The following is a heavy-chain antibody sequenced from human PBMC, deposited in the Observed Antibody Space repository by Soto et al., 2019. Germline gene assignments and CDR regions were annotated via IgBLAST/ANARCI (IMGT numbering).Heavy chain of an antibody. CDR2: IRASGVTT. D-gene: IGHD1-26*01. CDR1: GFTFSNYA. J-gene: IGHJ4*02. V-gene: IGHV3-23*01. CDR3: AKGAIGRDDY. Sequence: DVQLLDSGGGLVQPGRSLRLSCAASGFTFSNYAMSWVRQAPGKGLEWVSTIRASGVTTFYADSARGRFTISRYNSKNTLSLQMNSLTADDTAIYYCAKGAIGRDDYWGQGTLFTVSS.